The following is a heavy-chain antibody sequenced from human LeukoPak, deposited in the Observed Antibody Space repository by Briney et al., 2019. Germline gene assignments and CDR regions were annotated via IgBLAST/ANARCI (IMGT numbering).Heavy chain of an antibody. V-gene: IGHV4-4*07. CDR2: IYTSGST. CDR1: GGSISSYY. D-gene: IGHD2-21*01. Sequence: SGTLSLTCTVSGGSISSYYWSWIRQPAGKGLEWIGRIYTSGSTNDNPSLKSRVTMSVDTSKNQFSLKLSSVTAADTAVYYCAREYPNGSDLRAFDFWGQGAMVTVSS. J-gene: IGHJ3*01. CDR3: AREYPNGSDLRAFDF.